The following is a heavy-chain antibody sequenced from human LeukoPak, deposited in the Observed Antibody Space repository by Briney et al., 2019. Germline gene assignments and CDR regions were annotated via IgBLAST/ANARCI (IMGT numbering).Heavy chain of an antibody. CDR3: AKDTDYYDGSGYPDY. J-gene: IGHJ4*02. CDR1: GFTFDDYA. D-gene: IGHD3-22*01. Sequence: PGGSLRLSCAASGFTFDDYAMHWVRQAPGKGLEWVSLISGDGGSTYYADSAKGRFTISRDNSKNSLYLQMNSLRTEDTALYYCAKDTDYYDGSGYPDYWGQGTLVTVSS. V-gene: IGHV3-43*02. CDR2: ISGDGGST.